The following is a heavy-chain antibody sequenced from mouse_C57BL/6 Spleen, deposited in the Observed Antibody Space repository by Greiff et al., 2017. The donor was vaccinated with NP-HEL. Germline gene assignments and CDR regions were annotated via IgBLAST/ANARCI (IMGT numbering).Heavy chain of an antibody. J-gene: IGHJ1*03. CDR1: GYAFSSYW. CDR3: ARAVTTVVARGYFDV. CDR2: IYPGDGDT. V-gene: IGHV1-80*01. D-gene: IGHD1-1*01. Sequence: QVQLQQSGAELVKPGASVKISCKASGYAFSSYWMNWVKQRPGKGLEWIGQIYPGDGDTNYNGKFKGKATLTEDKSSSTAYMQISSLSFEDSAVYFCARAVTTVVARGYFDVWGTGTTVTVSS.